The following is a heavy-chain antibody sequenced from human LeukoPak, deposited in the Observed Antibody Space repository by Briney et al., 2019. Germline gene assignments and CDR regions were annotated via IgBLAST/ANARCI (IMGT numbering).Heavy chain of an antibody. CDR2: ISAGSGNT. D-gene: IGHD1-1*01. CDR3: ARERDDDPFDI. V-gene: IGHV1-3*01. J-gene: IGHJ3*02. CDR1: GDSSRTNA. Sequence: ASVKVSCKVSGDSSRTNAIVWLRQAPGQRPEWMGWISAGSGNTKYSQTFQDRLTLTRDTAASTVYMDLSSLRPEDTAVYFCARERDDDPFDIWGQGTLVIVSS.